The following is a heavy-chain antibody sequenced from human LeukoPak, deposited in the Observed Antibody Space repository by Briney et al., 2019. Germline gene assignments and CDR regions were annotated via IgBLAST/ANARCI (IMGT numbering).Heavy chain of an antibody. CDR3: TRVRALAAAGTGARYFRD. J-gene: IGHJ1*01. CDR2: SNPSSGGT. Sequence: ASVKVSCKASGYAFSDYHIHWLRQAPGQGLEWMGWSNPSSGGTNYAEKFHGRVTMTRDTSTNTAYMELSRLRSDDTAVYFCTRVRALAAAGTGARYFRDWGQGTLVTVSS. D-gene: IGHD6-13*01. V-gene: IGHV1-2*02. CDR1: GYAFSDYH.